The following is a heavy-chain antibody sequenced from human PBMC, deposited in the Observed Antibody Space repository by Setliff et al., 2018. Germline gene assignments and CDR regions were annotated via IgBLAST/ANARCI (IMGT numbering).Heavy chain of an antibody. CDR1: PYSFSGYY. J-gene: IGHJ5*02. D-gene: IGHD2-2*01. V-gene: IGHV1-2*02. CDR2: INTNSGDT. CDR3: VRAPPTVVIPPGRAFFDP. Sequence: ASVKVSCKTSPYSFSGYYIHWVRQAPGQGLEWMGWINTNSGDTRYAQKFQGRVTMTTDTYTSTANMELRSLRSDDTAVYYCVRAPPTVVIPPGRAFFDPWGQGTLVTVSS.